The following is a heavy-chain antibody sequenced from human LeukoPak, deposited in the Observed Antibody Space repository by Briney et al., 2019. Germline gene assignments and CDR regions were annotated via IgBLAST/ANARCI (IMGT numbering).Heavy chain of an antibody. CDR3: ARYRGANGYYFDY. D-gene: IGHD3-10*01. CDR2: IYSGGST. V-gene: IGHV3-53*01. CDR1: GFTVSSNY. J-gene: IGHJ4*02. Sequence: PGGSLRLSCAASGFTVSSNYMSWVRQAPGKGLEWVSLIYSGGSTYYADSVKGRFTISRGNSKNTLYLQMNSLRAEDTAVYYCARYRGANGYYFDYWGQGTLVTVSS.